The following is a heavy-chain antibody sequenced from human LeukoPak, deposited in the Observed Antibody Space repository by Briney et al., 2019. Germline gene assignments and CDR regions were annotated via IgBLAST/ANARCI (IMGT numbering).Heavy chain of an antibody. CDR1: GGSIRSNY. Sequence: PSETLSLTCTVSGGSIRSNYWSWIRQSAGKGLEWIGRISTDGSASCNPSLKSRLTMSVDTSKNQFSLTLNSVTAADTAVYYCARSSTITIFGVLNWFDPWGQGTLVTVSS. CDR2: ISTDGSA. D-gene: IGHD3-3*01. J-gene: IGHJ5*02. V-gene: IGHV4-4*07. CDR3: ARSSTITIFGVLNWFDP.